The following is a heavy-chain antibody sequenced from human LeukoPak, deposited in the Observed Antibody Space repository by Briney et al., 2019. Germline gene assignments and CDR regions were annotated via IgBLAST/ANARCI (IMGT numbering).Heavy chain of an antibody. V-gene: IGHV1-18*01. CDR3: ARTSYIKWLRADDAFDI. J-gene: IGHJ3*02. CDR1: GYTFTSYG. Sequence: ASVKVSCKASGYTFTSYGISWVRQAPGQGLEWMGWISAYNGNTNYAQKLQGRVTMTTDTSTSTAYMELRSLRSDDTAVYYCARTSYIKWLRADDAFDIWGQGTMVTVSS. D-gene: IGHD5-12*01. CDR2: ISAYNGNT.